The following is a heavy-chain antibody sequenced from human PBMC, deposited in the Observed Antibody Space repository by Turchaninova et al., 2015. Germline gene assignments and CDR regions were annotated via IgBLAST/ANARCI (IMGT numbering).Heavy chain of an antibody. CDR2: INHSGST. CDR1: GGSFSGYF. V-gene: IGHV4-34*01. CDR3: ARGGGITGYYLDY. Sequence: QVQLQQXGXGLXXPSAPXSLTXLVHGGSFSGYFWSWIRQPPGKGLECIGEINHSGSTNYNPSLKSRVTISVDTSKNQFSLRVSSVTAAETAVYYCARGGGITGYYLDYWGQGPLVTVSS. D-gene: IGHD3-9*01. J-gene: IGHJ4*02.